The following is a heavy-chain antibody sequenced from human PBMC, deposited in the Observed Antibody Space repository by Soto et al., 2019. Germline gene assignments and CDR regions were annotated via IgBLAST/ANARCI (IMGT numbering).Heavy chain of an antibody. CDR1: GFTFSSYV. V-gene: IGHV3-23*01. CDR2: ISGSGGST. CDR3: AKEPGYCSSTSCYYMDV. J-gene: IGHJ6*03. D-gene: IGHD2-2*01. Sequence: GGSLRLSCAASGFTFSSYVMSWVRQAPGKGLEWVSAISGSGGSTYYADSVKGRFTXXXXNSXNTLYLQMNSLRAEDTAVYYCAKEPGYCSSTSCYYMDVWGKGTTVTVSS.